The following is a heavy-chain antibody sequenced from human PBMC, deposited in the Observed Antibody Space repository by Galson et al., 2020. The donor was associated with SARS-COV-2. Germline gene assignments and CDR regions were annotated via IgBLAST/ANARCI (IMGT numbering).Heavy chain of an antibody. CDR2: IYWDDDK. V-gene: IGHV2-5*02. Sequence: SGPTLVKPTQTLTLTCTFSGFSLSTRGVGVGWIRQPPGKALESLAVIYWDDDKRYRPSLKSRLTITKDTSKNQVVLTMTNLDAVDTATFYCAHRLFNSGWFAWGQGTLSPSPQ. CDR1: GFSLSTRGVG. D-gene: IGHD6-19*01. CDR3: AHRLFNSGWFA. J-gene: IGHJ5*02.